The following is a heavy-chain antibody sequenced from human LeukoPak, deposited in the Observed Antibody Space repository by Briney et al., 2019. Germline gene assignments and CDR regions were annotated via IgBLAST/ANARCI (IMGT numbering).Heavy chain of an antibody. CDR1: GGSIRSYY. V-gene: IGHV4-59*01. J-gene: IGHJ6*04. CDR2: VHYSGKT. CDR3: AGLKNLGVAISDHTLDV. D-gene: IGHD3-3*01. Sequence: SETLSLTCTVSGGSIRSYYCSWIRQPPGKGLEWIGYVHYSGKTNYNPSLQSRVTISLDTSQNQFSLNLRSVTAVDTAVYYCAGLKNLGVAISDHTLDVWGEGPTVPVSS.